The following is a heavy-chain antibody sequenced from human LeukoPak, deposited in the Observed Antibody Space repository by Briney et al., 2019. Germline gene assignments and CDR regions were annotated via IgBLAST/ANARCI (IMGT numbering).Heavy chain of an antibody. D-gene: IGHD3-9*01. CDR3: ARLSKGRFFDYIFDY. Sequence: PSQTLSLTCTVSGGSVSSSTYYWGWIRQPPGKGLEWIGNIYYSGSSYYNPSLTSRVTMSVDTSNNQFSLKTHSVTAADTAVYYCARLSKGRFFDYIFDYWGQGTLVTVSS. J-gene: IGHJ4*02. CDR2: IYYSGSS. CDR1: GGSVSSSTYY. V-gene: IGHV4-39*01.